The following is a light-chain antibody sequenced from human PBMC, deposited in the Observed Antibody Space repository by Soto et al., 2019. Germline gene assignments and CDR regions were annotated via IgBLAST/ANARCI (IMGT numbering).Light chain of an antibody. Sequence: DIVMTQSPDSLAVSLDERATINCRSSQSVLYSTNNKNYLVWYQQKPGQPPKLLIYWTSTRESGVPDRFSGSGSGTDFTLTISSLQAEDVAVYYCQQYYSTPLTFGGGTKVEIK. CDR1: QSVLYSTNNKNY. J-gene: IGKJ4*01. CDR3: QQYYSTPLT. CDR2: WTS. V-gene: IGKV4-1*01.